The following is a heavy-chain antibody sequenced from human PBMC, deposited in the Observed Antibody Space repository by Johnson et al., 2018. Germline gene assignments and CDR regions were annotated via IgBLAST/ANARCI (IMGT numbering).Heavy chain of an antibody. V-gene: IGHV3-11*04. CDR3: ARAKRRVNDI. CDR2: ISSSGSTI. Sequence: SGGSLRLSCAASGFTFSDYYMTWIRQAPGKGLEWVSYISSSGSTIYYADSVKGRFTISRDNAKNSLYLQMNSLREVDTAVYYCARAKRRVNDIWGQGTMVTVSS. J-gene: IGHJ3*02. CDR1: GFTFSDYY.